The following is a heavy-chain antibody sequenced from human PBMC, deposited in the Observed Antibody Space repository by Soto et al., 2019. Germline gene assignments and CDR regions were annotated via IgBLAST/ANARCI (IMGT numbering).Heavy chain of an antibody. V-gene: IGHV1-18*01. Sequence: ASVKVSCKASGYTFTSYGISWVRQAPGQGLEWMGWISAYNGNTNYAQKLQGRVTMTTDTSTSTANMELRSLRSDDTTVYYCARGLELLSWFDPWGQGTLVTVSS. CDR2: ISAYNGNT. CDR1: GYTFTSYG. CDR3: ARGLELLSWFDP. D-gene: IGHD1-7*01. J-gene: IGHJ5*02.